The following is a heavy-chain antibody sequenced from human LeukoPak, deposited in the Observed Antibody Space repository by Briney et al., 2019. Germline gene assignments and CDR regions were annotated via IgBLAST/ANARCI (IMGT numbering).Heavy chain of an antibody. J-gene: IGHJ5*02. Sequence: GASVKVSCKASGGTFSSYAISWVRQAPGQGLEWMGGIIPIFGTANYAQKFQGRVTITADKSTSTAYMELSSLRPEDTAIYFCARDGLPGQCSDGYCYSHNTFGLWGQGTLVTVSS. V-gene: IGHV1-69*06. CDR2: IIPIFGTA. D-gene: IGHD2-15*01. CDR3: ARDGLPGQCSDGYCYSHNTFGL. CDR1: GGTFSSYA.